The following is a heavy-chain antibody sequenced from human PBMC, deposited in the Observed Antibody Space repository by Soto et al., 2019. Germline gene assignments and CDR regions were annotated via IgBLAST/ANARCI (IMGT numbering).Heavy chain of an antibody. D-gene: IGHD6-19*01. V-gene: IGHV1-18*01. J-gene: IGHJ4*02. CDR1: GFTFSDYG. CDR3: VRDQQWLLPVPLNFDY. CDR2: ISAFNGET. Sequence: GAAVKVSCKASGFTFSDYGFSWVRQAPGRGLEGMGWISAFNGETNYTQKSEGRVAMTTDAATTTAYMELRSLTVDDTAVYYCVRDQQWLLPVPLNFDYWGQGTVVTVSS.